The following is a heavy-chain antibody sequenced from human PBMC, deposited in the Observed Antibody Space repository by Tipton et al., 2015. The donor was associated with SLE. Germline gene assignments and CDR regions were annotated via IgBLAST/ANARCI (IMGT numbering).Heavy chain of an antibody. J-gene: IGHJ5*02. V-gene: IGHV3-30*04. Sequence: LSLTCAASGFTFSNHVMHWVRQAPGKGLEWVAVMSYDGSKIFYADSVKGRFTISRDNAKNTLYLQMNSLRAEDTAVYYCARPILYSGYDAWGQGTLVTVSS. CDR1: GFTFSNHV. CDR3: ARPILYSGYDA. CDR2: MSYDGSKI. D-gene: IGHD5-12*01.